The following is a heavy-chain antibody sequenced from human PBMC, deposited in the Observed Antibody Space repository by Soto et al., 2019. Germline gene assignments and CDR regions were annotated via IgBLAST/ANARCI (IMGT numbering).Heavy chain of an antibody. V-gene: IGHV1-18*01. J-gene: IGHJ6*02. CDR1: GYTFTSYG. CDR2: ISSYSVKA. CDR3: ARNTFSHYYGLDV. Sequence: ASVKVSCKASGYTFTSYGITWARQAPGQGLEWMGWISSYSVKASNAQKFEGRLTMTTDTSTTTAYMELRSLRSDDTAVYYCARNTFSHYYGLDVWGQGTSVTVSS. D-gene: IGHD3-16*01.